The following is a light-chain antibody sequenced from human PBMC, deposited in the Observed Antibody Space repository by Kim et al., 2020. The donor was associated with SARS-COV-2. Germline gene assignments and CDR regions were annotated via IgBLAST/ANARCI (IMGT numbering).Light chain of an antibody. J-gene: IGKJ4*01. CDR3: QQYNNWHPRT. Sequence: EIVMTQSPATLSVSPGERATLSCRASQSVSRNLAWYQQKPGQAPRLLIYGASTRATGIPARFSGSGSGTEFTLTISSLQSEDFAVYYCQQYNNWHPRTFGGGTKVDIK. CDR1: QSVSRN. V-gene: IGKV3-15*01. CDR2: GAS.